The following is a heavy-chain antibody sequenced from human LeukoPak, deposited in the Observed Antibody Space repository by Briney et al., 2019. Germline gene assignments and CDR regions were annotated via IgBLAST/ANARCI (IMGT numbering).Heavy chain of an antibody. CDR1: VGSVSSSSYY. D-gene: IGHD3-22*01. CDR2: IYYNGNT. J-gene: IGHJ1*01. V-gene: IGHV4-39*01. CDR3: ARRRYYDSTGYLD. Sequence: SETLSLTCTISVGSVSSSSYYWGWIRQPPGKGLEWIGDIYYNGNTYYNASLKSRVSISVDKSNNQFSLKLTSVTAADTAVYYCARRRYYDSTGYLDWGQGTLVTVSS.